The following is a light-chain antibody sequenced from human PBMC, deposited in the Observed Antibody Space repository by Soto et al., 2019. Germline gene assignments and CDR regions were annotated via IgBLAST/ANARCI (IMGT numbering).Light chain of an antibody. CDR2: EVR. J-gene: IGLJ3*02. CDR3: SSFTSSETRV. CDR1: SSDVGRYDR. V-gene: IGLV2-18*02. Sequence: QSALTQPPSVSGSPGQSVTISCTGTSSDVGRYDRVSWYQQPPGTAPKLIIYEVRNRPSGVPDRFSGSKSGNTASLTISGLQAEEEAEYHCSSFTSSETRVFGGGTKRTVL.